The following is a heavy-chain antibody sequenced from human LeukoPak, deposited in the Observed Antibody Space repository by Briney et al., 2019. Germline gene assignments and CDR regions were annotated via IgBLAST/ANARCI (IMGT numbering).Heavy chain of an antibody. J-gene: IGHJ3*02. CDR1: GYTSTSYA. CDR3: ARARSGWPHDAFDI. V-gene: IGHV7-4-1*02. Sequence: ASVKVSCKASGYTSTSYAMNWVRQAPGQGLEWMGWINTNTGNPTYAQGFTGRFVFSLDTSVSTAYLQISSLKAEDTAVYYCARARSGWPHDAFDIWGQGTMVTVSS. D-gene: IGHD6-19*01. CDR2: INTNTGNP.